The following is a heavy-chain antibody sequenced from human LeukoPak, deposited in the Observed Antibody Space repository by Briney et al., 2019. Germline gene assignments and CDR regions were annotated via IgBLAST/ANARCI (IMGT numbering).Heavy chain of an antibody. Sequence: PGGSLRLSCAASGFTFSSYGMHWVCQAPGKGLEWVAFIRYDGSNKYYADSVKGRFTISRDNSKNTLYLQMNSLRAEDTAVYYCAKVKLWFGSNMGDYWGQGTLVTVSS. J-gene: IGHJ4*02. CDR3: AKVKLWFGSNMGDY. V-gene: IGHV3-30*02. CDR2: IRYDGSNK. D-gene: IGHD3-10*01. CDR1: GFTFSSYG.